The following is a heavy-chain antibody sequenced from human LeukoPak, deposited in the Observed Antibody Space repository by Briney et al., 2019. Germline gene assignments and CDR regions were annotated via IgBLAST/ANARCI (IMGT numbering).Heavy chain of an antibody. CDR3: ARGYRGYDWGAAFDI. Sequence: GGSLRLSCAASGFTFDDYGMNWVRQAPGKGLEWVSGINWNGGSTGYADSVKGRFTISRDNAKSSLYLQMNSLRAEDTALYYCARGYRGYDWGAAFDIWGQGTMVTVSS. CDR2: INWNGGST. CDR1: GFTFDDYG. D-gene: IGHD5-12*01. J-gene: IGHJ3*02. V-gene: IGHV3-20*04.